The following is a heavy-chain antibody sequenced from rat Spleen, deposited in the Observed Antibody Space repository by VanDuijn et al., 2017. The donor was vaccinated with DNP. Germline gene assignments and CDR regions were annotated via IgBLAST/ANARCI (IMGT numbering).Heavy chain of an antibody. CDR3: ARQVWAFVY. CDR1: GFIFSNYW. J-gene: IGHJ2*01. D-gene: IGHD1-7*01. Sequence: EVQLVESGGGPVQPGRSLKLSCVASGFIFSNYWMTWIRQAPGKGLEWVASISNTGTSIYYPDSVKGRFTISRDNAKSTLYLQMDSLRSEDTATYYCARQVWAFVYWGQGVMVTVSS. V-gene: IGHV5-31*01. CDR2: ISNTGTSI.